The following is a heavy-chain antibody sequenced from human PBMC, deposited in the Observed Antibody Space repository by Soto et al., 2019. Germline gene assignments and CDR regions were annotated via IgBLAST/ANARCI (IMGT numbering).Heavy chain of an antibody. CDR2: IVVGSGNT. D-gene: IGHD3-10*01. J-gene: IGHJ5*02. CDR3: AADVLWFGRTPRGRFDP. CDR1: GFTFTSSA. V-gene: IGHV1-58*01. Sequence: ASVKVSCKASGFTFTSSAVQWVRQALGQRLEWIGWIVVGSGNTNYAQKFQERVTITRDMSTSTAYMELSSLRSEDTAVYYCAADVLWFGRTPRGRFDPWGQGTLVTVSS.